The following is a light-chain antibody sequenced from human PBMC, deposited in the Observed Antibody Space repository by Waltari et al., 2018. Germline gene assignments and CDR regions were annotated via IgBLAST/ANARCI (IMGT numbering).Light chain of an antibody. Sequence: QSVLTQPPSASGTPGQRVTISCSGSSSNIGDNVVNWYQQLPGKAPKLLIYRNDQRPSGVPDRLSASKSGTSASLAISVLQSEDEADYYCAAWDDRMNGHWVFGGGTKVTVL. CDR3: AAWDDRMNGHWV. V-gene: IGLV1-44*01. J-gene: IGLJ3*02. CDR2: RND. CDR1: SSNIGDNV.